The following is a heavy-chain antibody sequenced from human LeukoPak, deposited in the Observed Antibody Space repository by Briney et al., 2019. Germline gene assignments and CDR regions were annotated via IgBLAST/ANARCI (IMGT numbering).Heavy chain of an antibody. CDR3: ARGKGVGATNYFDL. CDR2: MNPYSGTS. Sequence: ASVKVSCKASGYPLDNDDLHWVRQAPGQGLEWMGVMNPYSGTSVAAQKFRGRFTMTRDSTKTTAYMELSSLTSEDTAVYFCARGKGVGATNYFDLWGQGTLVSVSS. D-gene: IGHD1-26*01. J-gene: IGHJ4*02. CDR1: GYPLDNDD. V-gene: IGHV1-8*01.